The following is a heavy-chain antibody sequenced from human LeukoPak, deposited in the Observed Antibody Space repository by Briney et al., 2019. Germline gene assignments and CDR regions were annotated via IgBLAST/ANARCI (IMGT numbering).Heavy chain of an antibody. CDR2: ISYDGSNK. Sequence: GRSLRLSCAASGFTFGSYAMHWVRQAPGKGLEWVAVISYDGSNKYYADSVKGRFTISRDNSKNTLYLQMNSLRAEDTAVYYCAREAYCGGDCYKEYFQHWGQGTLVTVSS. J-gene: IGHJ1*01. CDR1: GFTFGSYA. CDR3: AREAYCGGDCYKEYFQH. D-gene: IGHD2-21*02. V-gene: IGHV3-30-3*01.